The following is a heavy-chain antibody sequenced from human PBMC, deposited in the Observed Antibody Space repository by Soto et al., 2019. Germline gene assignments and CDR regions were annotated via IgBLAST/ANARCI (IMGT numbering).Heavy chain of an antibody. CDR3: ARANCGGHCYPLVSCYFDL. Sequence: LQLQESGPGLVKPSETLSLTCTVSGGSISSSSYYWGWIRQPPGKGLEWIGSIYYSGSPYYNPTLKSRVTIPVVTSKYRLSLKRSSVTAADTAVYYCARANCGGHCYPLVSCYFDLWGRGTLVTVSS. V-gene: IGHV4-39*02. J-gene: IGHJ2*01. CDR1: GGSISSSSYY. D-gene: IGHD2-21*02. CDR2: IYYSGSP.